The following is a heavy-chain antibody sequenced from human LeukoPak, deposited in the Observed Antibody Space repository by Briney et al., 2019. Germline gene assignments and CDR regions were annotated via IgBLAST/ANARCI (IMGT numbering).Heavy chain of an antibody. V-gene: IGHV4-59*01. J-gene: IGHJ4*02. Sequence: SETLSLTCTVSGGSISSYYWSWIRQPPGKGLEWIGYIYYSGSTNYNPSLKSRVTISVDTSKNQFSLKLSSVTAADTAVYYCARELGGYSYGLFDYWGQGTLVTVSS. CDR2: IYYSGST. D-gene: IGHD5-18*01. CDR3: ARELGGYSYGLFDY. CDR1: GGSISSYY.